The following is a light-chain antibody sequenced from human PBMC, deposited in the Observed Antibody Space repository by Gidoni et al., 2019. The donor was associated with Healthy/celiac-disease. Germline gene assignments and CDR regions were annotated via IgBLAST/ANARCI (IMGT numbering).Light chain of an antibody. CDR2: GAS. CDR3: QQYGSSYT. V-gene: IGKV3-20*01. Sequence: EIVLTPSPGTLSLSPGERATLSCRASQSVSSSYVAWYQQKPGQAPRLLIYGASSRATGIPDRFSGSGSGTDFTLTISRLEPEDFAVYYCQQYGSSYTFGQGTKLEIK. J-gene: IGKJ2*01. CDR1: QSVSSSY.